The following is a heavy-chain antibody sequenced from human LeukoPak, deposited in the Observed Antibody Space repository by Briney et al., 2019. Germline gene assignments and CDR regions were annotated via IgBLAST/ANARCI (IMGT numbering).Heavy chain of an antibody. V-gene: IGHV1-2*02. CDR3: AKDRRQQWLSNFDY. Sequence: ASLGVSCKPAVYTFSDYYMYWVRQAPGQPVEWMGWINPKSGGTNYAQKFQGRLTMTRDTSISTVYMELSRLTSDDTAVYYCAKDRRQQWLSNFDYWGQGTLVTVSS. D-gene: IGHD6-19*01. CDR1: VYTFSDYY. CDR2: INPKSGGT. J-gene: IGHJ4*02.